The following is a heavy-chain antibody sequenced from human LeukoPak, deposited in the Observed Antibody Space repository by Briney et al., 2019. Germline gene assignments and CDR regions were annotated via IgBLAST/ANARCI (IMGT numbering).Heavy chain of an antibody. CDR2: IDSNTGNP. V-gene: IGHV7-4-1*02. CDR3: ARDQVGSSGAFDY. D-gene: IGHD3-10*01. J-gene: IGHJ4*02. Sequence: ASVKVSCKASGYTFTSYSINWVRQAPGQGLEWMGWIDSNTGNPTYAQGFTGRFVFSLDTSVSTAYLQISSLEAEDTAVYYCARDQVGSSGAFDYWGQGTLVTVSS. CDR1: GYTFTSYS.